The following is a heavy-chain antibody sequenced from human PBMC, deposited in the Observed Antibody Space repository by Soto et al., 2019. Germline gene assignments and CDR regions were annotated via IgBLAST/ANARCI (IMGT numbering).Heavy chain of an antibody. D-gene: IGHD1-26*01. Sequence: QVKLEESGGGVVQPGRSLRLSCTASGFDFGRTGMHWVRQAPGKGLEWVAVMSFDGSEKHYGDSVRGRFTVSRDNGKNSVYLQMNSLRGDDTAVYYCARDFGALGAFAWGQGTTVIVSS. CDR2: MSFDGSEK. V-gene: IGHV3-30*03. CDR1: GFDFGRTG. J-gene: IGHJ6*02. CDR3: ARDFGALGAFA.